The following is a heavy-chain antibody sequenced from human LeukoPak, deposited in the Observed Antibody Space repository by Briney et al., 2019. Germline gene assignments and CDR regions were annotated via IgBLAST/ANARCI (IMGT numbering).Heavy chain of an antibody. V-gene: IGHV3-20*04. D-gene: IGHD4-23*01. CDR2: INWNGGST. CDR1: GFTFDDYG. Sequence: GGSLRLSCAASGFTFDDYGMSWVRQAPGKGLEWVSVINWNGGSTTYADSVKGRFTISRDNAKNSLYLQMNSLRAEDTAVYYCARDYGGSSPFDYWGQGTLVTVSS. J-gene: IGHJ4*02. CDR3: ARDYGGSSPFDY.